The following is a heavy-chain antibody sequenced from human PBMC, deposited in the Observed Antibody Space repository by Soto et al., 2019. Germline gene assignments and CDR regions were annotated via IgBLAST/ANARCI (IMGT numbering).Heavy chain of an antibody. CDR1: GFTFTRYS. V-gene: IGHV3-21*06. CDR2: ISSTTNYI. Sequence: EVQLVESGGGLVKPGGSLRLSCAASGFTFTRYSMNWVRQAPGKGLEWVSSISSTTNYIYYGDSMKGRFTISKDNAKNSLYREMNSLRAEDTGVYYCARESEDLTSNFDYWGQGTLVTVSS. CDR3: ARESEDLTSNFDY. J-gene: IGHJ4*02.